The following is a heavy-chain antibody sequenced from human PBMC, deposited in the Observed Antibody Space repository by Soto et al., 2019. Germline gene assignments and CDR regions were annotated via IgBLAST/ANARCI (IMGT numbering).Heavy chain of an antibody. CDR2: ISWNSGSI. J-gene: IGHJ4*02. CDR1: GFTLEDYA. V-gene: IGHV3-9*01. D-gene: IGHD3-22*01. CDR3: AKDIWAYYYDSSGSLAY. Sequence: PGGSLRLSCAASGFTLEDYAMHWVRQARGMGLEWVSGISWNSGSIGYADSVKGRFTISRDNAKNSLYLQMNSLRAEDTALYYCAKDIWAYYYDSSGSLAYWGQGTLVTVSS.